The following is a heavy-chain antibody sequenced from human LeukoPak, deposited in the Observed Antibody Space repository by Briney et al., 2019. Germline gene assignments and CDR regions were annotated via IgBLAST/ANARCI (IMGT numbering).Heavy chain of an antibody. CDR1: GFTFSSYS. V-gene: IGHV3-21*01. CDR2: ISSSSSYI. CDR3: ARDGIAAAAYCFDY. Sequence: GGSLRLSCAASGFTFSSYSMNWVRQAPGKGLEWVSSISSSSSYIYYTDSVKGRFTISRDNAKNSLYLQMNSLRAEDTAVYYCARDGIAAAAYCFDYWGQGTLVTVSS. D-gene: IGHD6-13*01. J-gene: IGHJ4*02.